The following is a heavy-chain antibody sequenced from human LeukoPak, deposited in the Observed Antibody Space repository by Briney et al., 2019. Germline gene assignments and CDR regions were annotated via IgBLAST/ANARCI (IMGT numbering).Heavy chain of an antibody. D-gene: IGHD6-19*01. J-gene: IGHJ4*02. Sequence: PGGSLRLSCAASGFTFSSYGMHWVRQAPGKGLEWLAIISYDVSNKYYADSVKGRFTISRDNSKNTVYLHMNSLKAEDTAVYYCAKEDAGGWYGVDYWGQGTLVTVSS. CDR1: GFTFSSYG. V-gene: IGHV3-30*18. CDR2: ISYDVSNK. CDR3: AKEDAGGWYGVDY.